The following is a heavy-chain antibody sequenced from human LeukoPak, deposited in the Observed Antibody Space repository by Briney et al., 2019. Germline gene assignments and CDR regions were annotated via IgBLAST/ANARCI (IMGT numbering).Heavy chain of an antibody. CDR3: ARLGMVRGLILTYNYNMDV. CDR2: INQNGVT. CDR1: GFTFSDYY. D-gene: IGHD3-10*01. J-gene: IGHJ6*03. Sequence: GSLRLSCAASGFTFSDYYITWIRQPPGKGLEWIGEINQNGVTNYNPSRKSRSSISIDTSTKQFSLSMSAVTAADTAVYYCARLGMVRGLILTYNYNMDVWGKGTTVTISS. V-gene: IGHV4-34*01.